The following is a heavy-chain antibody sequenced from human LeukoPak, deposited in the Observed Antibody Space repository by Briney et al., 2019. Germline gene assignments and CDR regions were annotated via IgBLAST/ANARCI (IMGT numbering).Heavy chain of an antibody. Sequence: ASVKVSCKASGGTFSSYAISWVRQAPGQGLEWMGGIIPIFGTANYAQKFQGRVTITADESTSTAYMELSSLRSEDTAVYYCARGKPYGSEFLYFDYGGQGTLVTVSS. CDR1: GGTFSSYA. D-gene: IGHD3-10*01. V-gene: IGHV1-69*13. J-gene: IGHJ4*02. CDR3: ARGKPYGSEFLYFDY. CDR2: IIPIFGTA.